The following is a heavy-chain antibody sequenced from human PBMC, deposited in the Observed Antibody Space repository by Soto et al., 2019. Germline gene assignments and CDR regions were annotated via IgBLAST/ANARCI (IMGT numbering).Heavy chain of an antibody. CDR2: ISYDGSNK. Sequence: QVQLVESGGGVVQPGRSLRLSCAASGFTFSSYGMHWVRQAPGKGLEWVAVISYDGSNKYYADSVKGRFNISRDNSKNTLYLQMNSLRAEDTAVYYCAKAKDTAARRESGAFDIWGQGTMVTVSS. J-gene: IGHJ3*02. CDR1: GFTFSSYG. V-gene: IGHV3-30*18. D-gene: IGHD6-6*01. CDR3: AKAKDTAARRESGAFDI.